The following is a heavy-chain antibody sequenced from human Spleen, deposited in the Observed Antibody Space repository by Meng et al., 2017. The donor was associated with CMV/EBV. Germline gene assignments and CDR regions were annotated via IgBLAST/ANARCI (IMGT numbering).Heavy chain of an antibody. CDR3: AEGDDAFDI. CDR2: IKPSSGGT. V-gene: IGHV1-2*02. Sequence: ASVKVSCKASGFTFTDYYMHWVRQAPGQGLEWMGWIKPSSGGTNYVQKFQGRVTMTRDTSKNQFSLKLSSVTAADTAVYYCAEGDDAFDIWGQGTMVTVSS. D-gene: IGHD3-10*01. CDR1: GFTFTDYY. J-gene: IGHJ3*02.